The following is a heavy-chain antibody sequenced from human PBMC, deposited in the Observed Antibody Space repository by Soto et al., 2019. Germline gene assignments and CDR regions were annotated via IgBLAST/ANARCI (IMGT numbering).Heavy chain of an antibody. J-gene: IGHJ6*02. D-gene: IGHD5-12*01. CDR2: IIPMFGSP. Sequence: QVQLVQSGPEVKKPGSSVKVSCRASGGTFSDSALSWGRQDPGQGLEWMGGIIPMFGSPEYAQQFLGRVTITADVATSTAYMELSSLSVDDTAQEYCARDSIGYGGVFSFYGMDVWGHGTTVTVSS. CDR3: ARDSIGYGGVFSFYGMDV. CDR1: GGTFSDSA. V-gene: IGHV1-69*01.